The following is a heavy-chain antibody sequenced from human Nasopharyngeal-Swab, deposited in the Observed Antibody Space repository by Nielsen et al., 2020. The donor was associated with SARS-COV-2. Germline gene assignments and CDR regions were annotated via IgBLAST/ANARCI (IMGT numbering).Heavy chain of an antibody. V-gene: IGHV3-23*01. CDR3: AKHGLLWFGELSRWFDP. J-gene: IGHJ5*02. Sequence: GESLKISCAASQFTFSAYSMNWVRQAPGKGLEWVSAISGSGGSTYYADSVKGRFTISRDNSKNTLYLQMNSLRAEDTAVYYCAKHGLLWFGELSRWFDPWGQGTLVTVSS. CDR2: ISGSGGST. CDR1: QFTFSAYS. D-gene: IGHD3-10*01.